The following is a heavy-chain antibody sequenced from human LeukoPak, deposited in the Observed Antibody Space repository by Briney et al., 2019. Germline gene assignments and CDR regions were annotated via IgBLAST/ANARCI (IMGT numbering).Heavy chain of an antibody. D-gene: IGHD5-18*01. J-gene: IGHJ6*02. V-gene: IGHV1-18*01. Sequence: ASVTVSFTASGYTFSSYGISWVRQAPGQGLEWMGWISPYNGNTEYGQKVQGRVTMTTDRPTTTASMELTSLRSDDTAMYYCARVRPPNIVDSVMDYKYYHDMDVWGQGTTVTVSS. CDR2: ISPYNGNT. CDR3: ARVRPPNIVDSVMDYKYYHDMDV. CDR1: GYTFSSYG.